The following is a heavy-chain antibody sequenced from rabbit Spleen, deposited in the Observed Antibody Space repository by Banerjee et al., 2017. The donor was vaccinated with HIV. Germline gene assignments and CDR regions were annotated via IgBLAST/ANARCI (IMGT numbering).Heavy chain of an antibody. CDR1: GFSFTNRDW. CDR3: ARDTGSSFSSYGMDL. Sequence: QSLEESGGDLVKPGASLTLTCTASGFSFTNRDWMCWVRQAPGKGLEWIACIWGGANGATYYASWAKGRFTISKTSSTTVTLQMTSLTVADTATYFCARDTGSSFSSYGMDLWGPGTLVTVS. CDR2: IWGGANGAT. D-gene: IGHD8-1*01. J-gene: IGHJ6*01. V-gene: IGHV1S40*01.